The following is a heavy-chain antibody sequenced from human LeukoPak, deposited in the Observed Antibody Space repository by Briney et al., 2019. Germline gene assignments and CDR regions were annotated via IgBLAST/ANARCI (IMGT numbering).Heavy chain of an antibody. Sequence: GESLKISCKGSGYSFTSYWIGWVRQMPGKGLEYMGIIHPGDSDTRYSPSFQGQVTISVDRSSSTAYLQWSRLKASDTAMYYCATHPGGLQSGFDNWGQGILVTVSS. CDR1: GYSFTSYW. V-gene: IGHV5-51*01. CDR2: IHPGDSDT. CDR3: ATHPGGLQSGFDN. J-gene: IGHJ4*02. D-gene: IGHD4-11*01.